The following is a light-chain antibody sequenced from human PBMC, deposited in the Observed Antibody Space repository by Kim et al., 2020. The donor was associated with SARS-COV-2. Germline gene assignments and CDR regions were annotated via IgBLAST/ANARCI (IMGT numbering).Light chain of an antibody. V-gene: IGLV1-40*01. CDR2: GNS. Sequence: VTMACTGSAANTGAGYDVHWYQQLPGTAPKLLIYGNSNRPSGVPDRFSGAKSGTSASLAITGLQAEDEADYYCQSYDSSLSGHVVFGGGTQLTVL. J-gene: IGLJ2*01. CDR3: QSYDSSLSGHVV. CDR1: AANTGAGYD.